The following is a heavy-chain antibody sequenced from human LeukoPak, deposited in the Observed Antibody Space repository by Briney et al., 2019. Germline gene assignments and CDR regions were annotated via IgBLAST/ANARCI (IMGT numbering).Heavy chain of an antibody. J-gene: IGHJ4*02. D-gene: IGHD6-13*01. V-gene: IGHV1-58*02. CDR1: GFTFTSSA. CDR3: AKASGVIAAAGPPAY. Sequence: SVKVSCKASGFTFTSSAMQWVRQARGQRLEWIGWIVVGSGNTNFAQKFQGRVTITADESTSTAYMELSSLRSEDTAVYYCAKASGVIAAAGPPAYWGQGTLVTVSS. CDR2: IVVGSGNT.